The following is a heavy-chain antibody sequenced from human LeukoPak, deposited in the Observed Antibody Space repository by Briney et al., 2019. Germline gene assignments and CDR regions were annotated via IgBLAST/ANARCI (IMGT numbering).Heavy chain of an antibody. J-gene: IGHJ6*02. V-gene: IGHV1-8*01. CDR2: MNPNSGNT. CDR1: GYTFTSYD. Sequence: ASVKVSCKASGYTFTSYDINWVRQATGQGLEWMGWMNPNSGNTGYAQKFQGRVTMTRNTSISTAYMELSSLRSEDTAVYCCAREGGSYLGYYYYGMDVWGQGTTVTVSS. CDR3: AREGGSYLGYYYYGMDV. D-gene: IGHD1-26*01.